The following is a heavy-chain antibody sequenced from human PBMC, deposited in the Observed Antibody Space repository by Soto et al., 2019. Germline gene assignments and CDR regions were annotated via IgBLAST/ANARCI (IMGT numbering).Heavy chain of an antibody. J-gene: IGHJ4*02. Sequence: GESLKISCQSLEYSCPIYWIGLVRQIPGAGLEWMGRDEPNDSFAAYSPSFQAHLPISVDISTNSVYLQGRSLRAADTGTYYCARHPSGSGNSNFDFWGQGTPVTVSS. CDR2: DEPNDSFA. CDR3: ARHPSGSGNSNFDF. CDR1: EYSCPIYW. D-gene: IGHD3-10*01. V-gene: IGHV5-10-1*01.